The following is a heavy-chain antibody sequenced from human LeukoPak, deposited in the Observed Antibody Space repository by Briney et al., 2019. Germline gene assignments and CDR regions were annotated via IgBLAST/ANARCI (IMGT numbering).Heavy chain of an antibody. CDR2: ISSSGSTI. J-gene: IGHJ4*02. CDR1: GFTFSSYE. D-gene: IGHD2-15*01. Sequence: PGGSLRLSCAASGFTFSSYEMNWVRQAPGKGLEGVSYISSSGSTIYYAESVKGRFTISRDNAKNLLYLQMNSLRAEDTAVYYCAREPPYGSGSLDYWGQGTLVTVSS. CDR3: AREPPYGSGSLDY. V-gene: IGHV3-48*03.